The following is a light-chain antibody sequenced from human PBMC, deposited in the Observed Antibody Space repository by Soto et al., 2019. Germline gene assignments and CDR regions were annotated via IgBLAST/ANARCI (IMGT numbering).Light chain of an antibody. CDR3: SSYAGSKNVV. V-gene: IGLV2-8*01. CDR1: SSDVGGYNY. CDR2: EVS. Sequence: QSALTQPPSASGSPGQSVTISCTGTSSDVGGYNYVSWYQQHPGKAPKLMIFEVSKRPSGVPDRFSGSKSGNTASLTVSGLQPEDEADYYCSSYAGSKNVVLGGGTKLTVL. J-gene: IGLJ3*02.